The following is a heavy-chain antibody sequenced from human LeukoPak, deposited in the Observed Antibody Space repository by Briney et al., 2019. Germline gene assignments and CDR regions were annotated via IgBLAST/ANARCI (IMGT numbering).Heavy chain of an antibody. Sequence: SETLSLTCAVYGGSFTSYFWSWIRQPPGKGLEWIREINQSGASNYNPSLKSRVTISRDTPKNQFSLRLSSVTAADTAVYYCARSRLVGTTVIVVARGAFDLWGQGNVVTVSS. CDR3: ARSRLVGTTVIVVARGAFDL. D-gene: IGHD3-22*01. J-gene: IGHJ3*01. CDR1: GGSFTSYF. V-gene: IGHV4-34*01. CDR2: INQSGAS.